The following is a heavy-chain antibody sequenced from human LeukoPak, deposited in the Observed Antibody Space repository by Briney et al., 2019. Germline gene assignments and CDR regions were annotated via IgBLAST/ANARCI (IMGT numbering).Heavy chain of an antibody. J-gene: IGHJ4*02. CDR3: ARGPTRYYFDY. Sequence: PSETLSLTCTVSGGSISSYYWSWIRQPPGKGLEWIGYIYYSGSTNYNPSLKSRVTISVDTPKNQFSLKLSSVTAADTAVYYCARGPTRYYFDYWGQGTLVTVSS. CDR2: IYYSGST. CDR1: GGSISSYY. V-gene: IGHV4-59*01.